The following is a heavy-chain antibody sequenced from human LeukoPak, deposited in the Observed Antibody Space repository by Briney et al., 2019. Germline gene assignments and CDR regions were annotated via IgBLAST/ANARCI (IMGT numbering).Heavy chain of an antibody. Sequence: GGSLRLSCAASGFTFSNYWMSWVRQAPGKGLEWVANIKQDESEKYYLDSVKGRFTISRDNAENSLYLQMNSLRAEDTAVYYCARPEGPVETNWGQGTLVTVSS. CDR1: GFTFSNYW. CDR3: ARPEGPVETN. CDR2: IKQDESEK. D-gene: IGHD4-11*01. V-gene: IGHV3-7*03. J-gene: IGHJ4*02.